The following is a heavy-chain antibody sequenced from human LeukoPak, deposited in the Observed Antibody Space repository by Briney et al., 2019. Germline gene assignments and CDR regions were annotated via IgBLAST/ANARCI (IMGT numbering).Heavy chain of an antibody. V-gene: IGHV3-7*01. Sequence: GGSQRLSCAASGFTFSSYRMNWVRQAPGKGLEWVANIKQDGSEKYYVDSVKGRFTISRDNAKNSLYLQMNSLRAEDTAVYYCARRGLIAAAVYYYYMDVWGKGTTVTVSS. CDR2: IKQDGSEK. CDR1: GFTFSSYR. CDR3: ARRGLIAAAVYYYYMDV. D-gene: IGHD6-13*01. J-gene: IGHJ6*03.